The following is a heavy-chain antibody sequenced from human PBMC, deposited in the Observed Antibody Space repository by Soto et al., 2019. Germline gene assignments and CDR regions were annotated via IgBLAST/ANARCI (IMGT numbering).Heavy chain of an antibody. CDR3: ARVVDYGDDYGMDV. D-gene: IGHD4-17*01. CDR1: GGSISSGGYY. V-gene: IGHV4-31*03. Sequence: QVQLQESGPGLVKPSQTLSLTCTVSGGSISSGGYYWSWIRQHPGKGLEWIGYIYYSGSTYYNPSLKSRVTMSVDTSKNQFSLKLSSVTAADMAVYYCARVVDYGDDYGMDVWGQGTTVTVSS. J-gene: IGHJ6*02. CDR2: IYYSGST.